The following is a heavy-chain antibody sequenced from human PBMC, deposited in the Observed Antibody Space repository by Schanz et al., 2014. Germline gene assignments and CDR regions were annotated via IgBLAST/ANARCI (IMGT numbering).Heavy chain of an antibody. V-gene: IGHV3-64*04. CDR3: AKDLAAVGVFDY. CDR1: GFTFSSYT. D-gene: IGHD6-13*01. CDR2: ISSDVNST. Sequence: VKLVESGGGLVQHGGSLRLSCSVSGFTFSSYTMHWVRQAPGKGLEYVSAISSDVNSTYYADSVKNRFTISRDNSKNTLDLQMNSLRAEDTAIYYCAKDLAAVGVFDYWGQGSLVTVSP. J-gene: IGHJ4*02.